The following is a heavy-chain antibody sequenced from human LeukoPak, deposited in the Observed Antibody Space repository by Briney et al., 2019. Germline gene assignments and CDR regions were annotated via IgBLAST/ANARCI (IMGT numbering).Heavy chain of an antibody. D-gene: IGHD3-3*01. V-gene: IGHV4-59*01. CDR3: ARDRGGNDFWSGPGSDAFDI. CDR2: IYYSGST. CDR1: GGSISSYY. Sequence: SETLSLTCTVSGGSISSYYWSWIRQPPGKGLEWIGYIYYSGSTNYNPSLKSRVTISVDTSKNQFSLKLSSVTAADTAVYYCARDRGGNDFWSGPGSDAFDIWGQGTMVTVSS. J-gene: IGHJ3*02.